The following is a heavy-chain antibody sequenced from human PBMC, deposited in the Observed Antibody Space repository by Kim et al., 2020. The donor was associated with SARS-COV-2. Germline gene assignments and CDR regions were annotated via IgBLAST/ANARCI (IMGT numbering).Heavy chain of an antibody. Sequence: TYAQGSHGRFAFPLETSVSTAYLQISSLKAEDTAVYYCARVAANLYNWFDPWGQGTLVTVSS. V-gene: IGHV7-4-1*02. J-gene: IGHJ5*02. CDR3: ARVAANLYNWFDP. D-gene: IGHD6-6*01.